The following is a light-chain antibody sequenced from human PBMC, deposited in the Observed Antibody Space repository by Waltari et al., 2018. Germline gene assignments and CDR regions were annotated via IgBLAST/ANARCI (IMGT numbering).Light chain of an antibody. CDR2: EVN. Sequence: QSALTQPASVSGSPGQSTTISCTGPSSDLGSYTYFSWYQQHPGKTPKLLIYEVNNRPSGVSDRFYASKSGNTASLTIYGLQAEDEADYYCCSFTTTNTWVFGGGTKLTVL. J-gene: IGLJ3*02. CDR1: SSDLGSYTY. V-gene: IGLV2-14*01. CDR3: CSFTTTNTWV.